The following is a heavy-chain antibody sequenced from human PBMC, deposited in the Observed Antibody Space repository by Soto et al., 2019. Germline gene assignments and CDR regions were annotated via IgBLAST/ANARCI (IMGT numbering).Heavy chain of an antibody. D-gene: IGHD2-2*01. CDR3: ASTAARGRLYYYYGMDV. J-gene: IGHJ6*02. CDR1: GGTFSSYA. Sequence: ASVKVSCKASGGTFSSYAISWVRQAPGQGLEWMGGIIPIFGTANYAQKFQGRVTITADKSTSTAYIELSSLRSEDTAVYYCASTAARGRLYYYYGMDVWGQGTTVTVSS. CDR2: IIPIFGTA. V-gene: IGHV1-69*06.